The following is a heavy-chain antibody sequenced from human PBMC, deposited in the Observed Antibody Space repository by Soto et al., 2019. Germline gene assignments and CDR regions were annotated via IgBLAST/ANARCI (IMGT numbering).Heavy chain of an antibody. Sequence: QVQLVQSGAEVKKPGASVKVSCKASGYTFTSYGISWVRQAPGQVLEWMGWISAYNGNTNYAQKLQGRVTMTTDTSTSTAYKELRSLRSDDTAVYYCAVGSEQLGYYYYGTDVWGQGTTVTVSS. CDR3: AVGSEQLGYYYYGTDV. CDR1: GYTFTSYG. J-gene: IGHJ6*02. D-gene: IGHD6-13*01. CDR2: ISAYNGNT. V-gene: IGHV1-18*04.